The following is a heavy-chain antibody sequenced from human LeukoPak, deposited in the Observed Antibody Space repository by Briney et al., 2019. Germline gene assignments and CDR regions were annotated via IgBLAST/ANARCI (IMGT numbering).Heavy chain of an antibody. CDR3: ARDLGSSPFDY. J-gene: IGHJ4*02. CDR2: IIPIFGTA. CDR1: GYTFTSYA. V-gene: IGHV1-69*05. D-gene: IGHD6-6*01. Sequence: SVKVSCKASGYTFTSYAISWVRQAPGQGLEYMGGIIPIFGTANYAQKFQGRVTIATDESTSTAYMELSSLRSEDTAVYYCARDLGSSPFDYWGQGTLVTVSS.